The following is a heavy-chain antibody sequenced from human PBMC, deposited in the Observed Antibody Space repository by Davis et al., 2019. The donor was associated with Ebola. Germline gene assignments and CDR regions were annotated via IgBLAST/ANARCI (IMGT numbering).Heavy chain of an antibody. CDR1: GFTFNSYW. Sequence: PGGSLRLSCAASGFTFNSYWMNWVRQAPGKGLEWVANIKQDGSEKYYVDSVKGRFTISRDNAKNSLYLQMNSLRAEDTAVYYCARDVPMDIVVVVGALDYWGQGTLVTVSS. CDR3: ARDVPMDIVVVVGALDY. J-gene: IGHJ4*02. D-gene: IGHD2-15*01. V-gene: IGHV3-7*03. CDR2: IKQDGSEK.